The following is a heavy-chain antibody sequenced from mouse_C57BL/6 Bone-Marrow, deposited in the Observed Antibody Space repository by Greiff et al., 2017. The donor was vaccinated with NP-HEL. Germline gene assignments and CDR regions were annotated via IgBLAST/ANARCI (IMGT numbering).Heavy chain of an antibody. J-gene: IGHJ4*01. CDR2: IDPETGGT. Sequence: QVQLQQSGAELVRPGASVTLSCKASGYTFTDYEMHWVKQTPVHGLEWIGAIDPETGGTAYNQKFKGKAILTADKASSTAYMELRSLTSEDSAVYYCTTPPFAYSPSRDAMDYWGQGTSVTVSS. CDR1: GYTFTDYE. CDR3: TTPPFAYSPSRDAMDY. D-gene: IGHD2-12*01. V-gene: IGHV1-15*01.